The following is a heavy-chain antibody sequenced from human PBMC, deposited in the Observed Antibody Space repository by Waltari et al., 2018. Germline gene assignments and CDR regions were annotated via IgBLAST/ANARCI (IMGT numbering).Heavy chain of an antibody. Sequence: EVQLLESGGDLVQPGGSLRLSCAASGFTFSSYSMSWVRQAPGKGLEWVSSIGGNGVDIYYRDSVKGRFTISRDNSENMLFLQMNSLRADDTAIYYCAKDSPVATIWGQGTLVTVSS. CDR3: AKDSPVATI. D-gene: IGHD5-12*01. CDR2: IGGNGVDI. V-gene: IGHV3-23*01. CDR1: GFTFSSYS. J-gene: IGHJ4*02.